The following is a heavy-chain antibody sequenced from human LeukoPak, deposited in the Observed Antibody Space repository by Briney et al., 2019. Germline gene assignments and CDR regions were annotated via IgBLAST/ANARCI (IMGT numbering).Heavy chain of an antibody. V-gene: IGHV3-53*01. D-gene: IGHD6-6*01. CDR1: GFTVSSNY. CDR2: IYSGGST. Sequence: GGSLRLSCAASGFTVSSNYMSWVRQAPGKGLEWVSVIYSGGSTYYADSVKGRFTISRDNSRNTLYLQMNSLRAEDTAVYYCAKALEYSSSSNFDYWGQGTLVTVSS. CDR3: AKALEYSSSSNFDY. J-gene: IGHJ4*02.